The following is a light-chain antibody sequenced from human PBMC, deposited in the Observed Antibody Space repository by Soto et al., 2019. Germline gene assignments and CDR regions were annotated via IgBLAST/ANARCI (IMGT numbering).Light chain of an antibody. CDR2: GAS. CDR1: QSVSNNY. CDR3: QLFGTSLRFT. Sequence: EVELTQSPGTLSLSPGERATLACRASQSVSNNYLAWYQQKPGQAPRLLVYGASTRAAGIPDRFSGSGSGTDFTLTISILEPEDFAVYYCQLFGTSLRFTFCPGTKVDVK. V-gene: IGKV3-20*01. J-gene: IGKJ3*01.